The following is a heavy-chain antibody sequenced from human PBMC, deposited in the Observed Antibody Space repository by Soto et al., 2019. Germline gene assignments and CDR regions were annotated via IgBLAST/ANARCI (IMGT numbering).Heavy chain of an antibody. Sequence: ASETLSLTCSVSDDSINSDKYYWVWIRQPPGKGLEWIGSIYYRGNAYYNPSLQTRVTISLDKSKSQFSLKLNSVTAADSAVYFCARLEGLATISYYFDFWGPGALVTVS. J-gene: IGHJ4*02. CDR3: ARLEGLATISYYFDF. V-gene: IGHV4-39*01. CDR1: DDSINSDKYY. CDR2: IYYRGNA. D-gene: IGHD3-9*01.